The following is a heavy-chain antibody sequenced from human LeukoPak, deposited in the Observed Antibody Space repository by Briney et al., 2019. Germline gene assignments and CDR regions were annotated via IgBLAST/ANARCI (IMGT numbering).Heavy chain of an antibody. CDR2: IKQDGSEK. J-gene: IGHJ5*02. V-gene: IGHV3-7*01. CDR3: ARELREAIWFDP. D-gene: IGHD3-3*01. CDR1: GFTFSSYW. Sequence: PGGSLRLSCAASGFTFSSYWMSWVRHAPPKGLEWVANIKQDGSEKYYVDSVNGRFTISTDNAKNSLYLQMNSLRAEDMAVYYCARELREAIWFDPWGQGTLVTVSS.